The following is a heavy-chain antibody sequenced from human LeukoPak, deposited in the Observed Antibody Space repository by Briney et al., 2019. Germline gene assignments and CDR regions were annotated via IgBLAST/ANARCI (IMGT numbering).Heavy chain of an antibody. CDR3: AKQSYARSLGE. CDR2: TNSGGTTT. Sequence: GGSLRLSCATSGFPFSDFSMTWVRQAPGKGLEWISTTNSGGTTTYYAESVKGRFTISRDDFKNALYLQMSSLRVEDTAIYYCAKQSYARSLGEGGPGTLVTVSS. D-gene: IGHD3-10*02. V-gene: IGHV3-23*01. CDR1: GFPFSDFS. J-gene: IGHJ4*02.